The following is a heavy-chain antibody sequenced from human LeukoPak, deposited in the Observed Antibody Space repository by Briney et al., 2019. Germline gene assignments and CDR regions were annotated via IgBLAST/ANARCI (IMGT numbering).Heavy chain of an antibody. D-gene: IGHD6-19*01. Sequence: GASVKVSCKASGYTFTGYYMHWVRQAPGQGLEWMGRINPNSGGTNYAQKFQGRVTMTRNTSISTAYMEPSSLRSEDTAVYYCARGIPPSSGWYYYYYYYGMDVWGQGTTVTVSS. V-gene: IGHV1-2*06. CDR1: GYTFTGYY. CDR3: ARGIPPSSGWYYYYYYYGMDV. CDR2: INPNSGGT. J-gene: IGHJ6*02.